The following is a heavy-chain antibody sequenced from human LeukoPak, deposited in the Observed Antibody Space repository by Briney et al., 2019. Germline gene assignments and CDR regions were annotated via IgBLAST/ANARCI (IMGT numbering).Heavy chain of an antibody. CDR1: GYSFTDYY. D-gene: IGHD2-15*01. V-gene: IGHV1-2*02. Sequence: GASVKVSCKASGYSFTDYYMHWVRQAPGQGLEWMGWINPDSGGTNYAQKPQGRVTMTRDTSISTAYMELSRLRSDDTAVYYCARALRWVVVAATLDYWGQGTLVTVSS. CDR2: INPDSGGT. CDR3: ARALRWVVVAATLDY. J-gene: IGHJ4*02.